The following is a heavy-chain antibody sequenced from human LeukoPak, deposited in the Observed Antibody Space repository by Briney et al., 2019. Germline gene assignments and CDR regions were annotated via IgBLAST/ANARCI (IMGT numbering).Heavy chain of an antibody. D-gene: IGHD4/OR15-4a*01. CDR2: ISSSSSYI. CDR1: GFTFSSYS. V-gene: IGHV3-21*01. J-gene: IGHJ6*03. Sequence: GGSLRLSCAASGFTFSSYSMNWVRQAPGKGLEWVSSISSSSSYIYYADSVKGRFTISRDNAKNSLYLQMNSLRAEDTAVYYCATLTTAGGYYYYMDVWGKGTTVTVSS. CDR3: ATLTTAGGYYYYMDV.